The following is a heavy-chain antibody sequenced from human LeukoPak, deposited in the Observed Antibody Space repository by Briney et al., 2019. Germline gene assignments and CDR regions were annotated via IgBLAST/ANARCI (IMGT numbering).Heavy chain of an antibody. CDR2: ISSSGSTI. V-gene: IGHV3-48*03. CDR3: ARATARGYDFWSGYQTYFDY. Sequence: GSLRLSCAASGFTFSSYEMNWVRQAPGKGLEWVSYISSSGSTIYYADSVKGRFTISRDNAKNSLYLQMNSLRAEDTAVYYCARATARGYDFWSGYQTYFDYWGQGTLVTVSS. D-gene: IGHD3-3*01. CDR1: GFTFSSYE. J-gene: IGHJ4*02.